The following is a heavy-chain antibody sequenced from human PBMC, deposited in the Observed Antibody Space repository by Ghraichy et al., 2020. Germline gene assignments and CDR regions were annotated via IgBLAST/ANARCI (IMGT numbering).Heavy chain of an antibody. V-gene: IGHV3-23*01. CDR3: AKDIITVTTDPSGFDY. CDR1: GFTFSSYA. D-gene: IGHD4-17*01. J-gene: IGHJ4*02. CDR2: ISGSGGST. Sequence: GESLNISCAASGFTFSSYAMSWVRQAPGKGLEWVSAISGSGGSTYYADSVKGRFTISRDNSKNTLYLQMNSLRAEDTAVYYCAKDIITVTTDPSGFDYWGQGTLVTVSS.